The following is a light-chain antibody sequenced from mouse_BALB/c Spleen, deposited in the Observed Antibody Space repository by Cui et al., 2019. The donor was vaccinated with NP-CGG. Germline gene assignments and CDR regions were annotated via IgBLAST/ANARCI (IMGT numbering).Light chain of an antibody. CDR3: ALWYSNHWV. J-gene: IGLJ1*01. V-gene: IGLV1*01. CDR1: TGAITTSNY. Sequence: QAVVTQDSAPTTSPGETVTLTCRSSTGAITTSNYANWVQEKPDHLFTGLIGGTNNRAPGVPARFSGSLIGDKAALTITGAQTEDEAIYFCALWYSNHWVFGRGTKLTVL. CDR2: GTN.